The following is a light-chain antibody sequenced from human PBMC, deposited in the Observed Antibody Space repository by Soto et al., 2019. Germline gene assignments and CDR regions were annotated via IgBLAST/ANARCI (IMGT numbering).Light chain of an antibody. Sequence: EIVLTQSPGTLSLSPGERATLSCRASQSVRSNFLAWYQQKPGQAPKLLISGASSRATGIPDRFSGSGSGTDFTLTISRLEPEDFALYSCQQYGSSPGTFGQGTKLEIK. J-gene: IGKJ2*02. V-gene: IGKV3-20*01. CDR3: QQYGSSPGT. CDR2: GAS. CDR1: QSVRSNF.